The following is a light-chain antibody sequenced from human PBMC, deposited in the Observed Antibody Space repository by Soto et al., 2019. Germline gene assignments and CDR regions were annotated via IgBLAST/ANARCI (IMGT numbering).Light chain of an antibody. J-gene: IGKJ2*01. V-gene: IGKV3-20*01. CDR3: QHLGGSSPTYT. CDR2: TAS. Sequence: EIVLTQSPETLSLSPRERATLSCRASQSVTNNYLSWYQQKPGQAPRLLIYTASTRGNGIPDRFSGSGSGTDFTLTISRLETEDFAVYYCQHLGGSSPTYTFGQETNLEIK. CDR1: QSVTNNY.